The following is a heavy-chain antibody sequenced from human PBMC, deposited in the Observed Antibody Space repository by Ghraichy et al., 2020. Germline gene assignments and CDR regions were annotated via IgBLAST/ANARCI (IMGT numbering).Heavy chain of an antibody. D-gene: IGHD4-23*01. Sequence: SETLSLTCTVSGGSISSGGYYWSWIRQHPGKGLEWIGYIYYSGSTYYNPSLKSRVTISVDTSKNQFSLKLSSVTAADTAVYYCARVGGGTTVELPLYYFDYWGQGTLVTVSS. CDR3: ARVGGGTTVELPLYYFDY. V-gene: IGHV4-31*03. J-gene: IGHJ4*02. CDR1: GGSISSGGYY. CDR2: IYYSGST.